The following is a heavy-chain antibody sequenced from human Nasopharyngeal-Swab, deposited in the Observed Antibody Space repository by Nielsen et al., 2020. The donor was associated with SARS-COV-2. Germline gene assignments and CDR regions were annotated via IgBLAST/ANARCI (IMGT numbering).Heavy chain of an antibody. D-gene: IGHD3-22*01. V-gene: IGHV3-11*01. CDR1: GFTFSDYY. J-gene: IGHJ4*02. Sequence: LKISCAASGFTFSDYYMSWIRQAPGKGLEWVSYISSSGSTIYYADSVKGRFTISRDNAKNSLYLQMNSLRAEDTAVYYCARDPRITMIVVDANYFDYWGQGTLVTVSS. CDR2: ISSSGSTI. CDR3: ARDPRITMIVVDANYFDY.